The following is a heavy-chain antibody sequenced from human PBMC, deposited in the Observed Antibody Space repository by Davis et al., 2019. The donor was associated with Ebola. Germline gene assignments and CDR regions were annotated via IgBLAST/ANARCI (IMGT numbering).Heavy chain of an antibody. CDR3: ARGPHTQYSSPTGYCQP. CDR1: GGSISSYY. V-gene: IGHV4-39*07. D-gene: IGHD6-6*01. CDR2: IYYSGST. J-gene: IGHJ1*01. Sequence: PSETLSLTCTVSGGSISSYYWGWIRQPQGKGLEWIGSIYYSGSTYYNPSLKSRVTISVDTSKNQFSLKLSSVTAADTAVYYCARGPHTQYSSPTGYCQPWGQGTLVTVSS.